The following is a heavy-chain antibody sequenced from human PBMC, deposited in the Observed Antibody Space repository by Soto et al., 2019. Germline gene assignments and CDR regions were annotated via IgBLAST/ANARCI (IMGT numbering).Heavy chain of an antibody. V-gene: IGHV3-11*01. CDR1: GFSFSDYY. Sequence: GGSLRLSCAASGFSFSDYYMSWIRQAPGRGLEWVSYISSSGRTIYYADSVQGRFTISRDNAKKSLYLQMNSLRAEDTAVYYCARNSEHFHYWGQGTLVTVSS. CDR2: ISSSGRTI. J-gene: IGHJ4*02. CDR3: ARNSEHFHY. D-gene: IGHD6-13*01.